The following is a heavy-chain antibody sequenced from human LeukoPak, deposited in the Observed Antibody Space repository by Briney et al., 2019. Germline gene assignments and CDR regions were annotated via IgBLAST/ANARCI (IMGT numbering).Heavy chain of an antibody. D-gene: IGHD3-16*02. J-gene: IGHJ3*02. V-gene: IGHV1-69*04. CDR2: IIPILGIA. Sequence: SVKVSCQASGGTFSSYALSWVRPAPGQGLAWMGRIIPILGIAHYAHKPQGRVTITADKSTSTAYMELSRPRSEDTAVYYCARYLQRLGELSLTATGRDAFDIWGQGTMVTVSS. CDR3: ARYLQRLGELSLTATGRDAFDI. CDR1: GGTFSSYA.